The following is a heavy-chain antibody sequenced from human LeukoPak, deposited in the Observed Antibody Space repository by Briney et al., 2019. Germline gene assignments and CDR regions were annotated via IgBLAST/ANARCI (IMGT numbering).Heavy chain of an antibody. V-gene: IGHV4-38-2*02. J-gene: IGHJ6*03. CDR3: ARGRPDLMVRGVIIANYYYYYMDV. CDR1: GYSISSGYY. D-gene: IGHD3-10*01. Sequence: NPSETLSLTCTVSGYSISSGYYWGWIRQPPGKGLEWIGSIYHSGSTNYNPSLKSRVTISVDTSKNQFSLKLSSVTAADTAVYYCARGRPDLMVRGVIIANYYYYYMDVWGKGTTVTVSS. CDR2: IYHSGST.